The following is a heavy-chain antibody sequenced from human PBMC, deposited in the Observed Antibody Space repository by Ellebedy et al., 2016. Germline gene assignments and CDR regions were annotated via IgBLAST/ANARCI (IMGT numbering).Heavy chain of an antibody. CDR2: IISSGTYI. V-gene: IGHV3-21*01. CDR1: GFTLSSYS. J-gene: IGHJ5*02. CDR3: ARGVGGTSLNWFDP. Sequence: GGSLRLXCAASGFTLSSYSMNWVRQAPGKGLEWVSSIISSGTYIYYGDSVKGRFTISRDNAKNSLYLQMNSLRAEDTAVYYCARGVGGTSLNWFDPWGQGTPVTVSS. D-gene: IGHD3-16*01.